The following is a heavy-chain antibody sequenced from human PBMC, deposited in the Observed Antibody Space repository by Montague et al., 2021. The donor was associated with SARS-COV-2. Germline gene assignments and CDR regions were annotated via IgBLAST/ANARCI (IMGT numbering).Heavy chain of an antibody. V-gene: IGHV4-34*01. CDR1: GGSFSDYY. Sequence: SETLSLTCAVSGGSFSDYYWSWVRRPPGKGLELIWDINHLGNTNVSPNLNSRVPISVYTSTTQFSLSLTSVTAADSAVYYCSRGQSGSYSGGWVPVAVFDCCSYMDNWGRGTTVAVSS. D-gene: IGHD6-25*01. CDR3: SRGQSGSYSGGWVPVAVFDCCSYMDN. CDR2: INHLGNT. J-gene: IGHJ6*03.